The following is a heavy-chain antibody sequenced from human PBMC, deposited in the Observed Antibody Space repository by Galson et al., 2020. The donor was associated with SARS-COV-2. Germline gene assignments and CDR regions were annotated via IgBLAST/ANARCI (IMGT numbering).Heavy chain of an antibody. CDR3: ARDGFYYDSSADYDAAGYFRH. V-gene: IGHV1-18*01. Sequence: ASVQVSCAASGYTFASYGINWVRQAPGQGLEWMGWISAYNGNTNYEQKLQGRVTMTTDTSTSTAYMELRSLRSDDTAVYYCARDGFYYDSSADYDAAGYFRHWGQGTLVTVSS. CDR1: GYTFASYG. D-gene: IGHD3-22*01. CDR2: ISAYNGNT. J-gene: IGHJ1*01.